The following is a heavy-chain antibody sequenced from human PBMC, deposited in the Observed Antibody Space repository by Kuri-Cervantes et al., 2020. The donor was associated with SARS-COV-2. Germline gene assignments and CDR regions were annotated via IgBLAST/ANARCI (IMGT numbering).Heavy chain of an antibody. V-gene: IGHV4-38-2*02. CDR3: ARLGGYRSGYNWFDP. J-gene: IGHJ5*02. CDR2: IYHSGST. D-gene: IGHD5-18*01. CDR1: GYSISSGYY. Sequence: SETLSLTCTVSGYSISSGYYWGWIRQPPGKGLEWIGSIYHSGSTYYNPSLRSRVTTSVDPSKAQFSLNLISVTAADTAVYYCARLGGYRSGYNWFDPWGQGTLVTVSS.